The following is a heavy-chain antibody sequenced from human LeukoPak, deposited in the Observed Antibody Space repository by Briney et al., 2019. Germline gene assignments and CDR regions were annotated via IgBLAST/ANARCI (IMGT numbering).Heavy chain of an antibody. J-gene: IGHJ6*02. CDR1: GFTFNNYG. CDR3: AKGVVAATNAAYYGMDV. D-gene: IGHD2-15*01. Sequence: GGSLTLSCAASGFTFNNYGMHWVRQAPGKGLEWVAVISYDESDKYYADSVKGRFTISRDNSMNTLYLQMNSLRPEDTAVYYCAKGVVAATNAAYYGMDVWGQGTTVTVSS. CDR2: ISYDESDK. V-gene: IGHV3-30*18.